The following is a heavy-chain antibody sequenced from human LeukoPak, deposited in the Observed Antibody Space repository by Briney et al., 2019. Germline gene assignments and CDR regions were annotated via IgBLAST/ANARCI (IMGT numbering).Heavy chain of an antibody. CDR1: GCTFSSYE. CDR2: ISSSGSTI. D-gene: IGHD4-11*01. Sequence: QPGGSLRLSCAASGCTFSSYEMNWVRQAPGKGLEWVSCISSSGSTIYYADSVKGRFAISRDNAKNSLYLQMNSLRAEDTAVYYCARPYRYYYYYMDVWGKGTTVTVSS. J-gene: IGHJ6*03. V-gene: IGHV3-48*03. CDR3: ARPYRYYYYYMDV.